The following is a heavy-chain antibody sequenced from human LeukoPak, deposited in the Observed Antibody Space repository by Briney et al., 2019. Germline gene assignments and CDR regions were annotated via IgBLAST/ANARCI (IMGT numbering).Heavy chain of an antibody. CDR3: ARYVVYGSGKYYFDY. D-gene: IGHD3-10*01. J-gene: IGHJ4*02. CDR2: INYGGTT. Sequence: SETLSLTCTVSGDSISSSDYYWSWIRPPPGKELVWIASINYGGTTYYNPSLKSRVTISVDTSKNQFSLRLSSVTAADTAVYLCARYVVYGSGKYYFDYWGQGSLVTVSS. CDR1: GDSISSSDYY. V-gene: IGHV4-39*01.